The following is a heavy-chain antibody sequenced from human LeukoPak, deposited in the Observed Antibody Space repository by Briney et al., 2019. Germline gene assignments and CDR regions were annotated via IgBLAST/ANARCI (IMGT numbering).Heavy chain of an antibody. Sequence: SETLSLTCAIYGGSFSDYYWSWIRQPPGKGLEWIGEINHSGTTNYNPSLKIQVTTSVDTSKNQFSLQLTSVTAADTAVYYCARPPYSNYGPSWFDPWGQGTLVTVSS. D-gene: IGHD4-11*01. CDR2: INHSGTT. V-gene: IGHV4-34*01. CDR3: ARPPYSNYGPSWFDP. CDR1: GGSFSDYY. J-gene: IGHJ5*02.